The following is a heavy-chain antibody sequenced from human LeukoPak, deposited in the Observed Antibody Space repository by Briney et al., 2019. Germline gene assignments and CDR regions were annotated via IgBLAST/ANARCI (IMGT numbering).Heavy chain of an antibody. CDR3: ARQYSSSSRVDY. CDR1: GYSFTSYW. D-gene: IGHD6-6*01. V-gene: IGHV5-51*01. Sequence: GESLKISCKGSGYSFTSYWIAWVRQMPGKGLQWMGIIYPADSDTTYSPSFQGQVTISADKSINTAYLQCSSLKASDNAMYYCARQYSSSSRVDYWGQGTLVTVSS. J-gene: IGHJ4*02. CDR2: IYPADSDT.